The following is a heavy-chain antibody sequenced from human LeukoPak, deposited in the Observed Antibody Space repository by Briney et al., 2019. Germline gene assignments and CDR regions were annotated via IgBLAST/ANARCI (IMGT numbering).Heavy chain of an antibody. D-gene: IGHD1-26*01. V-gene: IGHV4-59*11. CDR3: SRDRRRERLHAFDM. CDR1: GGAFSRHY. CDR2: IDDSGST. Sequence: SETLSLTCTVSGGAFSRHYWSWIGQTPGKGLEWIAYIDDSGSTNYNPSLKSRLTISVDASKNQVSLKLSSVTAADTAVYYCSRDRRRERLHAFDMWGQGTRVTVSS. J-gene: IGHJ3*02.